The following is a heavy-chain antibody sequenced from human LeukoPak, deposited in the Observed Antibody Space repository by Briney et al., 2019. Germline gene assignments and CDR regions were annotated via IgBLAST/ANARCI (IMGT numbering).Heavy chain of an antibody. V-gene: IGHV3-7*01. D-gene: IGHD2-15*01. Sequence: PGGSLRLSCAASGFTFTSHWMTWVRQAPGKGLEWVANIHQDGSAQYYVDSVKGRFTISRDNAENSLYLQMNSLRIEDTAVYYCARYGGWFFDYWGQGTLVTVSS. CDR1: GFTFTSHW. J-gene: IGHJ4*02. CDR3: ARYGGWFFDY. CDR2: IHQDGSAQ.